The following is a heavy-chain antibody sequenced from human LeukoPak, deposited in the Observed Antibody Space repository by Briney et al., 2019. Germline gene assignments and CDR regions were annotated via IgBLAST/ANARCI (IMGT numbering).Heavy chain of an antibody. J-gene: IGHJ4*02. V-gene: IGHV3-30*18. D-gene: IGHD3-22*01. CDR3: AKDHGLYYYDSSGYHSLDY. CDR1: GFTFGTYV. Sequence: GGSLRLSCAASGFTFGTYVMHWVRQAPGKGLEWVAVISYDGSNKYYADSVKGRFTISRDNSKNTLYLQMNSLRAEDTAVYYCAKDHGLYYYDSSGYHSLDYWGQGTLVTVSS. CDR2: ISYDGSNK.